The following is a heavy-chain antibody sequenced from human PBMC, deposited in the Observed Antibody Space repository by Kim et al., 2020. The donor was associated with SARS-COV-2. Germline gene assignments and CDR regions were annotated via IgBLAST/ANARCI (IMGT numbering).Heavy chain of an antibody. Sequence: STYYADAVKGRFTISRDNSKNTLYLQMNRLRAEDTAVYYWAKELVGAFEIWGQGTMVTVSS. J-gene: IGHJ3*02. D-gene: IGHD3-9*01. CDR2: ST. CDR3: AKELVGAFEI. V-gene: IGHV3-23*01.